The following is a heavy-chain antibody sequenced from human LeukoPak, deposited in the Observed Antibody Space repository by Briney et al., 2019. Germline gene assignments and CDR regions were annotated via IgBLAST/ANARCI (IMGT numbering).Heavy chain of an antibody. CDR2: INHSGST. CDR1: GGSFSGYY. J-gene: IGHJ4*02. V-gene: IGHV4-34*01. CDR3: ARGPDYDFWSGYQAGLDY. D-gene: IGHD3-3*01. Sequence: RSSETLSLTCAVYGGSFSGYYWSWTRQPPGKGLEWIGEINHSGSTNYNPSLKSRVTISVDTSKNQFSLKLSSVTAADTAVYYCARGPDYDFWSGYQAGLDYWGQGTLVTVSS.